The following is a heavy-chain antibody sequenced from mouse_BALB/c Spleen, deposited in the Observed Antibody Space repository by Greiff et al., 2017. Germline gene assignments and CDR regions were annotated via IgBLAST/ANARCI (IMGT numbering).Heavy chain of an antibody. V-gene: IGHV5-17*02. CDR1: GFTFSSFG. D-gene: IGHD2-4*01. CDR2: ISSGSSTI. CDR3: ARQGLRRNAMDY. J-gene: IGHJ4*01. Sequence: EVKVVESGGGLVQPGGSRKLSCAASGFTFSSFGMHWVRQAPEKGLEWVAYISSGSSTIYYADTVKGRFTISRDNPKNTLFLQMTSLRSEDTAMYYCARQGLRRNAMDYWGQGTSVTVSS.